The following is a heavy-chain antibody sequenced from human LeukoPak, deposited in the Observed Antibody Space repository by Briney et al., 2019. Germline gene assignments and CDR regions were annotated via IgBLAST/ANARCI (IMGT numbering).Heavy chain of an antibody. Sequence: GGSLRLSCAASGFTVSSNYMSLVREAAGERLEWVSVIYSGGSTYYADSVKGRFTISRDNSKNTLYLQMNSLRAEDTAVYYCAREQLGLGGMDVWGQGTTVTVSS. V-gene: IGHV3-53*01. CDR2: IYSGGST. J-gene: IGHJ6*02. CDR3: AREQLGLGGMDV. D-gene: IGHD6-6*01. CDR1: GFTVSSNY.